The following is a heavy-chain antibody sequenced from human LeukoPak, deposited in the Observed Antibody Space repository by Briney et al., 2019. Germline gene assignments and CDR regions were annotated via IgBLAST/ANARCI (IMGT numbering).Heavy chain of an antibody. CDR3: ARRYCSSISCYGQAYYYGMDV. J-gene: IGHJ6*02. CDR1: GGTFSSYA. Sequence: SVKVSCKASGGTFSSYAISWVRQAPGQGLEWMGGIIPIFGTANNAQKFQGRVTITADESTSTAYMELSSLRSEDTAVYYCARRYCSSISCYGQAYYYGMDVWGQGTTVTVSS. CDR2: IIPIFGTA. V-gene: IGHV1-69*13. D-gene: IGHD2-2*01.